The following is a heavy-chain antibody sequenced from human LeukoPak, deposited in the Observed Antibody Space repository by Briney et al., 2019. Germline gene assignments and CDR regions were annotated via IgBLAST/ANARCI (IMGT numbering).Heavy chain of an antibody. J-gene: IGHJ5*02. V-gene: IGHV4-34*01. CDR2: INHSGST. CDR1: GGSFSGYY. CDR3: ARGLPETKPRNYYGSSGVNWFDP. D-gene: IGHD3-22*01. Sequence: SETLSLTCAVYGGSFSGYYWSWIRQPPGKGLEWIGEINHSGSTNYNPSLKSRVTISVDTSKNQFSLKLSSVTAADTAVYYCARGLPETKPRNYYGSSGVNWFDPWGQGTLVTVSS.